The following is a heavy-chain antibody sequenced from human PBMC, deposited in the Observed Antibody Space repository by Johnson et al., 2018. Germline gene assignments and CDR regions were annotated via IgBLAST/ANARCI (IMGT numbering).Heavy chain of an antibody. CDR1: GFTFDDYA. CDR2: ISWNSGSI. J-gene: IGHJ3*02. V-gene: IGHV3-9*01. CDR3: AKDIGCSGGSCYSGGGGDAFDI. Sequence: VQLVQSGGGLVQPGRSLRLSCAASGFTFDDYAMHWVRQAPGKGLEWVSGISWNSGSIGYADSVKGRFTISRDNAKNSLYLQMNSLRAEGTALYYCAKDIGCSGGSCYSGGGGDAFDIWGQGTMVTVSS. D-gene: IGHD2-15*01.